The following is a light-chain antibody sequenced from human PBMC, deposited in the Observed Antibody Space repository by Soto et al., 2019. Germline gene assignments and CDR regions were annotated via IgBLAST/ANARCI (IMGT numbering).Light chain of an antibody. V-gene: IGLV2-14*01. CDR1: SSDVGAYDY. CDR3: SSYTTATALWV. Sequence: QSALTQPASVSGSPGQSITISCTGTSSDVGAYDYVSWYQQNPGKAPKLIISEVSDRPSGVSNRFSGSKSGNTASLTISGHQAEDEADYFCSSYTTATALWVFGGGTKLTVL. J-gene: IGLJ3*02. CDR2: EVS.